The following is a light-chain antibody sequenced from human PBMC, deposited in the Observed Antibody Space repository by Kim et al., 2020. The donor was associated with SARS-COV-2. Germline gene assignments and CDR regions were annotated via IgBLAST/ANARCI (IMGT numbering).Light chain of an antibody. CDR1: SSDFGGFNY. V-gene: IGLV2-8*01. CDR2: EVI. Sequence: QSALTQPPSASGSPGQSVTISCSGTSSDFGGFNYVSWYQQHPGKAPKLIIYEVIKRPSGVPDRFSGSKSGNTASLTVSGLQAEDEADYYCTTHGGYNYVFGTGTKVTV. CDR3: TTHGGYNYV. J-gene: IGLJ1*01.